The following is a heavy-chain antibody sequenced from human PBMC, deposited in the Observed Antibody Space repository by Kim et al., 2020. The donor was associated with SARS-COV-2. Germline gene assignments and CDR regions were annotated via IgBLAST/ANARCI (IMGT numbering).Heavy chain of an antibody. D-gene: IGHD3-10*01. Sequence: GGSLRLSCIASGFTFGDHGMTWVRRAPGQGLEWVGFIRTKDYGGTPEYATSVKGRFTISRDESRGVAYLQMNSLKIEDTDVYYCSRVGRSGMATMDIDYWGQGTLVTVSS. CDR1: GFTFGDHG. J-gene: IGHJ4*02. CDR2: IRTKDYGGTP. V-gene: IGHV3-49*04. CDR3: SRVGRSGMATMDIDY.